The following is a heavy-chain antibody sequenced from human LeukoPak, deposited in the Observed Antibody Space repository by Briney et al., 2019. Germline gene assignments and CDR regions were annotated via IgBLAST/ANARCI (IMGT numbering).Heavy chain of an antibody. J-gene: IGHJ4*02. CDR3: VREARGYRYTYFDY. V-gene: IGHV3-13*01. CDR2: VSSGFHA. CDR1: GFTLGSHD. D-gene: IGHD5-18*01. Sequence: AGGSLRLSCTASGFTLGSHDMHWVRQIPGRGLEWVAAVSSGFHAFFADSVQGRFTVSREDARNSLYLQMNSLRAGDTAVYYCVREARGYRYTYFDYWGQGTLVTVSS.